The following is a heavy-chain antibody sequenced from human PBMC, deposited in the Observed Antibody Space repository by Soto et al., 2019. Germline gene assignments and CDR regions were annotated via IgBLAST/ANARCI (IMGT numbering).Heavy chain of an antibody. CDR2: IYYSGST. D-gene: IGHD3-10*01. V-gene: IGHV4-31*03. CDR1: GGSISSGGYY. Sequence: QVQLQESGPGLVKPSQTLSLTCTVSGGSISSGGYYWSWIRQHPGKGLEWIGYIYYSGSTYYNPSLKSRVTISVDTSKNQFSLKLSSVTAADTAVYYCAITMVRGVIIWFDPWGQGTLVTVSS. CDR3: AITMVRGVIIWFDP. J-gene: IGHJ5*02.